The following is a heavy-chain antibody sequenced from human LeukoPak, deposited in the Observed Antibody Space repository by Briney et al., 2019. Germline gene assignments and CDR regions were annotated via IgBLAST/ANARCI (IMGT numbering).Heavy chain of an antibody. V-gene: IGHV3-30*18. CDR2: VSYDGNDG. CDR1: GFNFTYYA. Sequence: PGGPLRLSCIGSGFNFTYYAIYWVRQAPGKGLEWVAVVSYDGNDGYYADSVKGRFSISRDNSQNTVTLQMNNLRVDDTAIYYCAKLAWNDGSYYFDYWGQGTLVTVSS. D-gene: IGHD1-1*01. CDR3: AKLAWNDGSYYFDY. J-gene: IGHJ4*02.